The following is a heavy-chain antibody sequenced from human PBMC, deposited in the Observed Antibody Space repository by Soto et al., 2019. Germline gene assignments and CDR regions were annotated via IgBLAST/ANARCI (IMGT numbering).Heavy chain of an antibody. CDR2: ISYDGSNK. V-gene: IGHV3-30*04. CDR1: GFTFSSYA. CDR3: ARDQGGYYDSSGYYYYYGMDV. Sequence: GGSLRLSCAASGFTFSSYAMHWVRQAPGKGLEWVAVISYDGSNKYYADSVKGRFTISRDNSKNTLYLQMNSLRAEDTAVYYCARDQGGYYDSSGYYYYYGMDVWGQGTTVTVSS. J-gene: IGHJ6*02. D-gene: IGHD3-22*01.